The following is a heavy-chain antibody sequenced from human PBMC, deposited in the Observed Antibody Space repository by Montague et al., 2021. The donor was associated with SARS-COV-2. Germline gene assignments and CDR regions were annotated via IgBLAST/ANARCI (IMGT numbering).Heavy chain of an antibody. CDR1: GFTFSSYG. J-gene: IGHJ4*02. V-gene: IGHV3-33*06. Sequence: SLRLSCAASGFTFSSYGMHWVRQAPGKGLEWVAVIWYDGSNKYYADSVKVRFTISRDNSKNTLYLQMNSLRAEDTAVYYCAKSVGYSSSWYLGFFDYWGQGTLVTVSS. D-gene: IGHD6-13*01. CDR2: IWYDGSNK. CDR3: AKSVGYSSSWYLGFFDY.